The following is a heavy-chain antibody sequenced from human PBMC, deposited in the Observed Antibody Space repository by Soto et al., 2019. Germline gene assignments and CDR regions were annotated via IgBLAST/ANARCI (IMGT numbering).Heavy chain of an antibody. CDR1: GFTFSSYA. CDR2: ISGSGGST. J-gene: IGHJ3*02. V-gene: IGHV3-23*01. Sequence: GGSLRLSCAASGFTFSSYAMSWVRQAPGKGLEWVSAISGSGGSTYYADSVKGRFTISRDNSKNTLYLQMNSLRAEDTAVYYCAKTPPLGVVIFWGDAFDIWGQGTMVTVSS. CDR3: AKTPPLGVVIFWGDAFDI. D-gene: IGHD3-3*01.